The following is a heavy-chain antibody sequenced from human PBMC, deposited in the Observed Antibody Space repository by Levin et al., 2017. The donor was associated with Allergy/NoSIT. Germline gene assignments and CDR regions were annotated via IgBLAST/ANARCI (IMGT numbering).Heavy chain of an antibody. CDR2: IWHDGSNS. D-gene: IGHD6-13*01. J-gene: IGHJ4*02. CDR3: AREQKLGKIDY. Sequence: GESLKISCAVSGFTFSDYGMHWVRQAPGKGLAWVAVIWHDGSNSYHADSVKGRFTISRDNSKNLVYLQMNSLKVEDTALYFCAREQKLGKIDYWGQGTLVTVSS. CDR1: GFTFSDYG. V-gene: IGHV3-33*01.